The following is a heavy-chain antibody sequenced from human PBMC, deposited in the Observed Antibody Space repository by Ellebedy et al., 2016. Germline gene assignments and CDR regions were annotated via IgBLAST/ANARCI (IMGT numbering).Heavy chain of an antibody. CDR1: GFTFSSYA. D-gene: IGHD3-10*01. V-gene: IGHV3-23*01. CDR2: ISGSGGST. Sequence: GGSLRLXCAASGFTFSSYAMSWVRQAPGKGLEWVSAISGSGGSTYYADSVKGRFTISRDNSKNTLYLQMNSLRVEDTAVYYCARDHYYGSGTFGPDFWGQGALVTVSS. CDR3: ARDHYYGSGTFGPDF. J-gene: IGHJ4*02.